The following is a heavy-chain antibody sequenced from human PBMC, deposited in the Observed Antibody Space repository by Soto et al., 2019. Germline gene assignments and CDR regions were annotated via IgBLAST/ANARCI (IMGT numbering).Heavy chain of an antibody. CDR1: GYIFNDYY. CDR2: IKPNSGDT. V-gene: IGHV1-2*02. D-gene: IGHD2-21*01. CDR3: RRGEDGGEPFDS. J-gene: IGHJ4*02. Sequence: QVQLVQSGAEVKKPGASVKVSCKASGYIFNDYYMHWVRQAPGQGLEWTGWIKPNSGDTKYAQKFQDRVTMTSATTTSTAYMELSRLRTDDSAVYYFRRGEDGGEPFDSWGQGTLVIVPS.